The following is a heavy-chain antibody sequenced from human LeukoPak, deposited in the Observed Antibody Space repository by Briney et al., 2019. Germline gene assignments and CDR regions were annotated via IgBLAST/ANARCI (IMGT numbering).Heavy chain of an antibody. Sequence: SETLSLTCTVSGYSLTSGYYWVWIRQPPVKGLEWIASIYHSGSTFYNASLKSRVTISVDTSKNQFSLKLRSVTAADTAVYYCARDVDTAMVDWGQGTLVTVSS. D-gene: IGHD5-18*01. V-gene: IGHV4-38-2*02. J-gene: IGHJ4*02. CDR3: ARDVDTAMVD. CDR1: GYSLTSGYY. CDR2: IYHSGST.